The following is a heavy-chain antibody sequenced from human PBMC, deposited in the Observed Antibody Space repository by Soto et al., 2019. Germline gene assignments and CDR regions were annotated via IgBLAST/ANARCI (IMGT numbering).Heavy chain of an antibody. CDR3: ARXGIVGVLDY. CDR1: GFTFSSYA. Sequence: QVQLVESGGGVVQPGRSLRLSCAASGFTFSSYAMHWVRQAPGKGLEWVAVISYDGSNKYYADSVKGRFTISRDNSKNTLYLQMNSLRAEDTAVYYCARXGIVGVLDYWGQGTLVTVSS. J-gene: IGHJ4*02. V-gene: IGHV3-30-3*01. CDR2: ISYDGSNK. D-gene: IGHD1-26*01.